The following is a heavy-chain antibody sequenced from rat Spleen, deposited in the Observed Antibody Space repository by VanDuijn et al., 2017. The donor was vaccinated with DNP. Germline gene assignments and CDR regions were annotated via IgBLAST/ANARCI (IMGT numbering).Heavy chain of an antibody. CDR1: GFSLTNYG. Sequence: QVQMKETGPGLVQTTQTLSVTCTVSGFSLTNYGLHWVRQAPGKGLEWMGIIWGDGTTNYNSALKSQLSISRDTSKSQVFLTMNSLQTDDTAVYYCADILRGDWGQGVMVTVSS. J-gene: IGHJ2*01. V-gene: IGHV2-77*01. D-gene: IGHD1-6*01. CDR2: IWGDGTT. CDR3: ADILRGD.